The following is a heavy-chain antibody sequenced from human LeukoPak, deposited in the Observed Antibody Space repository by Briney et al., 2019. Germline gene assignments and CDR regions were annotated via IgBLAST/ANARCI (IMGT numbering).Heavy chain of an antibody. CDR1: GGSISGGGYS. CDR2: IYHTGST. J-gene: IGHJ4*02. V-gene: IGHV4-30-2*01. CDR3: ASYYDIRYFDY. D-gene: IGHD3-22*01. Sequence: SQTLSLTCAVSGGSISGGGYSWSWIRQPPEKGLEWIAYIYHTGSTFYNPSLKSRVTISVDTSKNQFSLKLSSVTAADTAVYYCASYYDIRYFDYWGQGTLVTVSS.